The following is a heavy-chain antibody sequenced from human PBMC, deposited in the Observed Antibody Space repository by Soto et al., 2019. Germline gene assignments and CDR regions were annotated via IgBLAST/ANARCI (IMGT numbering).Heavy chain of an antibody. CDR2: ISYDGSDK. V-gene: IGHV3-30*18. CDR1: GFTFSSFA. J-gene: IGHJ4*02. Sequence: GGSLRLSXAASGFTFSSFAMHWVRQAPGKGLEWAAFISYDGSDKYYADSVKGRFTISRDNSKNTLYLQMNSLRPEDTAVYYCAKGSYSGIYSDFDYWGQGTLVTVSS. D-gene: IGHD1-26*01. CDR3: AKGSYSGIYSDFDY.